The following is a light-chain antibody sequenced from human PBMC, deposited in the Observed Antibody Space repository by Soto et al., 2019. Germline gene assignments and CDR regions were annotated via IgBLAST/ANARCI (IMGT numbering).Light chain of an antibody. CDR2: DAS. CDR3: QQYNNWPQT. Sequence: DIVLTQSPGSLSLSPGESASLSWGAQQSIRSTLAWYQQKPGQAPRLLIHDASTRATGIPARFSGSGSGTDFTLTISGLQSEDFAVYYCQQYNNWPQTFGQGTKVDIK. CDR1: QSIRST. V-gene: IGKV3-15*01. J-gene: IGKJ1*01.